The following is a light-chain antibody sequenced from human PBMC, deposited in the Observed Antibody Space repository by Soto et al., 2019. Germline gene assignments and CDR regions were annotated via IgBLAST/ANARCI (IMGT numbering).Light chain of an antibody. CDR1: QSISSW. J-gene: IGKJ4*01. CDR3: QQYNSYSALT. Sequence: DIQMTQSPSTLSASVGDRVTITCRASQSISSWLAWYQQKPGKAPKLLIYAASSLESGVPSRFSGSGSGTEFTLTISSLQPDDFVFYYCQQYNSYSALTFGGGTKVEIK. CDR2: AAS. V-gene: IGKV1-5*01.